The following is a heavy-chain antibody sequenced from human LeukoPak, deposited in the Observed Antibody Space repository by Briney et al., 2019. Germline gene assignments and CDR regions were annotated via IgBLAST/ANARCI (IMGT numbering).Heavy chain of an antibody. D-gene: IGHD3-10*01. CDR3: AREVYGSGSYYDY. CDR2: ISSSSSYI. Sequence: PGGSLRLSCAASGFTLSSYSMNWVRQAPGKGLEWVSSISSSSSYIYYADSVKGRFTISRDNAKNSLYLQMNSLRAEDTAVYYCAREVYGSGSYYDYWGQGTLVTVSS. V-gene: IGHV3-21*01. J-gene: IGHJ4*02. CDR1: GFTLSSYS.